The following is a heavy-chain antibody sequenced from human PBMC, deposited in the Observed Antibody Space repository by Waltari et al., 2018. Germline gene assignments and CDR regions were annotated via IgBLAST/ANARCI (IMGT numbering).Heavy chain of an antibody. V-gene: IGHV3-9*01. CDR1: GFNFDDYA. CDR2: ITWTNGIM. CDR3: TKEKWERDHWYFDD. D-gene: IGHD1-26*01. Sequence: DVQLVESGGGLVQPGRSLRLSCAASGFNFDDYAMHWVRQAPGKGLEWVSGITWTNGIMGYAESVKGRFTISRDSAKNSLSLQMNSLRAEDTALYYCTKEKWERDHWYFDDWGQGTLVTVSS. J-gene: IGHJ4*02.